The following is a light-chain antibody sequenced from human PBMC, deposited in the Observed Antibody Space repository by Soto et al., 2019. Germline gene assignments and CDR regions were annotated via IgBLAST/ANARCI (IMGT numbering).Light chain of an antibody. CDR1: QSVSSSY. V-gene: IGKV3-20*01. CDR2: GAS. Sequence: EIVLTQSPGTLSLSPGERATLSCRASQSVSSSYLAWYQQKPGQAPRPLIYGASSRAIGIPDRFSGSGSGTDFTLTISRLEPEDFAGYYCQQYGSSPWTFVQGTKVEIK. CDR3: QQYGSSPWT. J-gene: IGKJ1*01.